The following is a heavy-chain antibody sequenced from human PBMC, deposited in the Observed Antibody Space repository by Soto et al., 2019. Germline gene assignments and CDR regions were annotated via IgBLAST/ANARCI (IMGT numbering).Heavy chain of an antibody. CDR2: ISGSGGST. V-gene: IGHV3-23*01. CDR1: GFTFSSYA. CDR3: AKDTSVVPAAIVDY. J-gene: IGHJ4*02. Sequence: GGSLRLSCAASGFTFSSYAMSWVRQAPGKGLEWVSGISGSGGSTDYADSVKGRFTISGDNSKNTLYLQMNSLRVEDTAVYYCAKDTSVVPAAIVDYWGQGTMVTVSS. D-gene: IGHD2-2*02.